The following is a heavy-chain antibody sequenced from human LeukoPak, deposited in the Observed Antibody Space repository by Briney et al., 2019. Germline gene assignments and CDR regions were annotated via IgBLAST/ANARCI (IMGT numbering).Heavy chain of an antibody. Sequence: ASVKVSCKASGYTFTSYYMHWVRQAPGQGLEWMGIIHPSGGSTSYAQKFQGRVTMTRDTSTSTVYMELSSLRSEDTAVYYCARDYYDSSGYYYGELGFFDYWGQGTLVTVSS. CDR2: IHPSGGST. CDR3: ARDYYDSSGYYYGELGFFDY. J-gene: IGHJ4*02. D-gene: IGHD3-22*01. V-gene: IGHV1-46*01. CDR1: GYTFTSYY.